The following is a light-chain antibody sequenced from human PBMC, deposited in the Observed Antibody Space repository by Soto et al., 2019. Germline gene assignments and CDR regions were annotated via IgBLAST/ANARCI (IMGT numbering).Light chain of an antibody. J-gene: IGLJ7*01. CDR3: SSYTSSSAPSAV. CDR1: SSDVGGYNY. Sequence: QSVLTQPASVSGSPGQSITISCTGTSSDVGGYNYVSWYQQHPGKAPKLMIYDVSNRPSGVSNRFSGSKSGNTASLTISGLQAEDEDDYFCSSYTSSSAPSAVFGGGTQLTVL. V-gene: IGLV2-14*01. CDR2: DVS.